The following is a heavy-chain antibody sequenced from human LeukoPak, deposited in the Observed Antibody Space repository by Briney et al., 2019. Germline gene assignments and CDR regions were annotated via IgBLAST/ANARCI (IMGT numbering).Heavy chain of an antibody. CDR3: ARDVGRDTITTEIEY. CDR1: GFTFSTYA. J-gene: IGHJ4*02. Sequence: PGGSLRLSCATSGFTFSTYAMQRVRQAPGKGLEWAAVISSDGNKKNYADSVKGRFTISKDNSKNTLYLQMNSLRAEDTALYYCARDVGRDTITTEIEYWGQGTLVTVSS. D-gene: IGHD4-11*01. CDR2: ISSDGNKK. V-gene: IGHV3-30-3*01.